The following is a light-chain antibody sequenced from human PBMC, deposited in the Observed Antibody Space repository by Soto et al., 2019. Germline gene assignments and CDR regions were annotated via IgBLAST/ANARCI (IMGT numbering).Light chain of an antibody. Sequence: QSALTQPASVSGSPGQSITIFCTGTSSDVGGHNYVSWYQQHPGKAPKLMIYEVTNRPSGVSNRFSGSKSGNTASLTISGLQAEDEADYYCSSYTFTSTLYVFGTGTKLTVL. CDR1: SSDVGGHNY. V-gene: IGLV2-14*01. CDR3: SSYTFTSTLYV. CDR2: EVT. J-gene: IGLJ1*01.